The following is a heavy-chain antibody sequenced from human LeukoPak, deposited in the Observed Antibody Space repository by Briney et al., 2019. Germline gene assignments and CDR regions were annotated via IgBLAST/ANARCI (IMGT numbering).Heavy chain of an antibody. CDR3: ASGSGSYRTPYYYMDV. CDR2: TYSSGST. V-gene: IGHV3-53*01. D-gene: IGHD3-10*01. Sequence: PGGSLRLSCAASDFTVSSNSMSWVRQAPGKGLEWVSVTYSSGSTHYADSVKGRFTISRDSSKKTLYLQMNSLRAEDTAVYYCASGSGSYRTPYYYMDVWGTGTTVTVSS. CDR1: DFTVSSNS. J-gene: IGHJ6*03.